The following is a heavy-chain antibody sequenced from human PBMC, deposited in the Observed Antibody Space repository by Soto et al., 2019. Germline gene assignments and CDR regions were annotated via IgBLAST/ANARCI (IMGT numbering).Heavy chain of an antibody. CDR3: ARDSIGSSPYHYYGMDV. CDR1: GYTFTEYY. V-gene: IGHV1-2*02. D-gene: IGHD2-15*01. Sequence: VQLVQSGAEVRKPGASVKVSCKASGYTFTEYYIHWVRQAPGQGLEWMGWIHSNSGGTDYAQKFQGRVTMTRDTSIYTAYMEVSTHRSDDSAMYYCARDSIGSSPYHYYGMDVWGQGTTVTISS. J-gene: IGHJ6*01. CDR2: IHSNSGGT.